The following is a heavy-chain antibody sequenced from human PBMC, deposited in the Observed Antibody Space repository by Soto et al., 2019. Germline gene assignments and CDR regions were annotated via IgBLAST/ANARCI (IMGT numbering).Heavy chain of an antibody. V-gene: IGHV1-69*01. CDR2: IIPIFGTA. CDR3: ARSAGGVVVVAAALDY. Sequence: QVQLVQSGAEVKKPGSSVKVFCKASGGTFSSYAISWVRQAPGQGLEWMGGIIPIFGTANYAQKFQGRVTITADESTSTAYMELSSLRSEDTAVYYCARSAGGVVVVAAALDYWGQGTLVTVSS. CDR1: GGTFSSYA. D-gene: IGHD2-15*01. J-gene: IGHJ4*02.